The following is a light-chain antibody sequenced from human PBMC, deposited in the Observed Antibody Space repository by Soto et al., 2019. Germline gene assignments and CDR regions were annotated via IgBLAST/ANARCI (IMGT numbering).Light chain of an antibody. CDR2: EVT. J-gene: IGLJ1*01. CDR1: SSDVGSNNR. CDR3: CSITSGNTDV. Sequence: QSVLTQPPSVSGSPGQSVTISCTGTSSDVGSNNRVSWYQQPPGTVPKVMIYEVTNRPSGVPDRSSGSKSGNTASLTISGLQADDEADYYCCSITSGNTDVFRTGTKVT. V-gene: IGLV2-18*02.